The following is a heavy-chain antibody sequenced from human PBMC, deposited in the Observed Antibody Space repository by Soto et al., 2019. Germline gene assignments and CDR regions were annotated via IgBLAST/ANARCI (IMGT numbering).Heavy chain of an antibody. J-gene: IGHJ5*02. V-gene: IGHV1-46*01. CDR3: ARDRAKVGATPRNWFDP. CDR1: GGTFSSYA. CDR2: INPSGGST. D-gene: IGHD1-26*01. Sequence: GASVKVSCKASGGTFSSYAISWVRQAPGQGLEWMGIINPSGGSTSYAQKFQGRVTMTRDTSTSTVYMELSSLRSEDTAVYYCARDRAKVGATPRNWFDPWGQGTLVTVSS.